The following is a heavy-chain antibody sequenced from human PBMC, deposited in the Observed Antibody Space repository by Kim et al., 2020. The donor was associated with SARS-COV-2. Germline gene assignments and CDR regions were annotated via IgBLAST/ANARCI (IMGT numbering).Heavy chain of an antibody. J-gene: IGHJ6*02. V-gene: IGHV1-69*13. CDR3: AREGADIVVVVAAIPNYYYYGMDV. D-gene: IGHD2-15*01. CDR2: IIPIFGTA. Sequence: SVKVSCKASGGTFSSYAISWVRQAPGQGLEWMGGIIPIFGTANYAQKFQGRVTITADESTSTAYMELSSLRSEDTAVYYCAREGADIVVVVAAIPNYYYYGMDVWGQGTTVTVSS. CDR1: GGTFSSYA.